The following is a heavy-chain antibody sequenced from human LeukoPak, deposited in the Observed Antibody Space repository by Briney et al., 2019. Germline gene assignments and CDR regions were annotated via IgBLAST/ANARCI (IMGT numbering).Heavy chain of an antibody. CDR3: ARHPHHCDGGSCFPPDY. V-gene: IGHV4-39*01. D-gene: IGHD2-15*01. Sequence: PSETLSLTCTVSGGSISSSSSFWGWIRQPPGKGLEWIATIYYSGTTYYNPYLKSRLTISVDTSKNQFSLKMSSVTAADTAVYYCARHPHHCDGGSCFPPDYWGQGALVTVSS. CDR2: IYYSGTT. J-gene: IGHJ4*02. CDR1: GGSISSSSSF.